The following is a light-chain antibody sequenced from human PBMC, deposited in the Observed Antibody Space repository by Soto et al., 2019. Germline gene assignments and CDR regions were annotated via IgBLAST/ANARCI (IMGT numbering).Light chain of an antibody. CDR2: AAS. J-gene: IGKJ3*01. V-gene: IGKV1-27*01. CDR3: QKYTRPPFT. Sequence: DIQMTQSPSSLSAAVGDRVTITCRASQGIDTYLAWYQQKPGKVPKLLIYAASTLQSEVPSRFSGSGSGTDFTITISSLQPEDVATYYCQKYTRPPFTFGPGTKVDIQ. CDR1: QGIDTY.